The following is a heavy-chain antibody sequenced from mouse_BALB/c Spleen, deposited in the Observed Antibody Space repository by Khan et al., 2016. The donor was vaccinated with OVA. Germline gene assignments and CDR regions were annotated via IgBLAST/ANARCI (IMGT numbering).Heavy chain of an antibody. CDR1: GFTFSTYT. CDR3: TRDRTLRAGYCDY. J-gene: IGHJ2*01. Sequence: EVELVESGGGFVKPGGSLKLSCAASGFTFSTYTMSWVRQTPEKRLEWVATISSGGSYTYSPDSVKGRFTISRDNAKNTLYLQMRSLQSEDTPMYYCTRDRTLRAGYCDYWGQGTTLTVSS. D-gene: IGHD1-1*01. CDR2: ISSGGSYT. V-gene: IGHV5-6-4*01.